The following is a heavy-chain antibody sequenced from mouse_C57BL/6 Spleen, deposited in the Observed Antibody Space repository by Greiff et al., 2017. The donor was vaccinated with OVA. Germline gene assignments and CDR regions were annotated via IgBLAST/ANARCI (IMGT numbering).Heavy chain of an antibody. CDR1: GFSLSTFGIG. V-gene: IGHV8-8*01. Sequence: QVTLKVSGPGILQPSQTLSLTCSFSGFSLSTFGIGVGWIRQPSGKGLEWLAHIWWDDDKYYDTSLKSRLTISKDTSKTQVFLKIANVDAAYTATYYCARAITTGVGDYYYFDYWGQGTTLPVSS. D-gene: IGHD1-1*01. J-gene: IGHJ2*01. CDR3: ARAITTGVGDYYYFDY. CDR2: IWWDDDK.